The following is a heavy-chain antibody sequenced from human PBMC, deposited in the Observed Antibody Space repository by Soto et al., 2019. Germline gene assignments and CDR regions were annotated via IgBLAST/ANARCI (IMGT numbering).Heavy chain of an antibody. V-gene: IGHV5-51*01. J-gene: IGHJ5*02. Sequence: LGESLKISCKGSGYSFTSYWIGSARQMPGKGLEWMWIIYSGDSDTRYSPSFQGQVTISADKSINSAYLQWSSLKASDTAMYYCARDRRTSSTPEFDPWGQGTLVAVSS. CDR3: ARDRRTSSTPEFDP. CDR2: IYSGDSDT. D-gene: IGHD2-2*01. CDR1: GYSFTSYW.